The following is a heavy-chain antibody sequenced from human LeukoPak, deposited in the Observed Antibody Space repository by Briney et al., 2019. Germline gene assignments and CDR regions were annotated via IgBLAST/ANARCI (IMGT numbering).Heavy chain of an antibody. J-gene: IGHJ1*01. CDR1: GFTFSSYG. CDR2: ISYDGSNK. D-gene: IGHD3-22*01. V-gene: IGHV3-30*03. CDR3: AIMHGYYDGSGYWVQ. Sequence: PGRSLRLSCAASGFTFSSYGMHWVRQAPGKGLEWVAVISYDGSNKYYADSVEGRFTISRDNPRNTLYMQMNSLRDEDTAVYYCAIMHGYYDGSGYWVQWGQGTLVTVSS.